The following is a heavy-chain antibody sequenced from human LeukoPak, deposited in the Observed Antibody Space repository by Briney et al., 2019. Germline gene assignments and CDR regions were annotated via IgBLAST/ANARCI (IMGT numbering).Heavy chain of an antibody. V-gene: IGHV1-8*03. CDR3: ARADCNSTSCYYYYYYMDV. Sequence: ASVKVSCKASGYTFTSYDINWVRQATGQGLEWMGWMNPNSGNTGYAQKFQGRVTITRNTSISTAYMELSSLRSEDTAVYYCARADCNSTSCYYYYYYMDVWGKGTTVTVSS. J-gene: IGHJ6*03. CDR1: GYTFTSYD. D-gene: IGHD2-2*01. CDR2: MNPNSGNT.